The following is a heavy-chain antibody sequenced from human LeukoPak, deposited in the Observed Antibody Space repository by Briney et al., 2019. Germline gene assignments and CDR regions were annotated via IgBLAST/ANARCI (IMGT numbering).Heavy chain of an antibody. Sequence: GASVKVSCKASGYTLTSYYMHWVRQAPGQGLEWMGIINPSGGSTSYAQKFQGRVTMTRDMSTSTVYMELSSLRSEDTAVYYCARGPGYDILTGYYTANWFDPWAREPWSPSPQ. J-gene: IGHJ5*02. CDR2: INPSGGST. CDR3: ARGPGYDILTGYYTANWFDP. V-gene: IGHV1-46*01. CDR1: GYTLTSYY. D-gene: IGHD3-9*01.